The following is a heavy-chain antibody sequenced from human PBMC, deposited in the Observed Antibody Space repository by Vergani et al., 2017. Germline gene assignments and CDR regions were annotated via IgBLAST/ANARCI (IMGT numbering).Heavy chain of an antibody. V-gene: IGHV3-23*01. CDR2: ISGSGGST. J-gene: IGHJ6*02. Sequence: EVQLLESGGDLVQPGGSLRLSCAASGFTFNHYAMNWVRQAPGKGLEWVSGISGSGGSTYYAGSVKGRFTISRDSSKNTLYLQMNSLSAGDTAVYYCAKANPRNSGYDYLCYDHAMDVWGQGTTVTVSS. D-gene: IGHD5-12*01. CDR3: AKANPRNSGYDYLCYDHAMDV. CDR1: GFTFNHYA.